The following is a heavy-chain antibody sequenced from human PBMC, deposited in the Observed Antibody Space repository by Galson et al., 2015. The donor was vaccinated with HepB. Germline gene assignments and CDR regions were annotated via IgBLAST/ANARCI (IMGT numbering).Heavy chain of an antibody. CDR2: ISPRGTT. CDR1: GYSISSGYF. CDR3: ARVPGSSGRGKY. J-gene: IGHJ4*02. Sequence: ETLSLTCTLSGYSISSGYFWGWIRQPPGKGLEWIASISPRGTTHYTPSLKSRVTISLDMSKNDFSLKLTSVTATDTAFYYCARVPGSSGRGKYWGQGTLVSVSS. D-gene: IGHD3-10*01. V-gene: IGHV4-38-2*02.